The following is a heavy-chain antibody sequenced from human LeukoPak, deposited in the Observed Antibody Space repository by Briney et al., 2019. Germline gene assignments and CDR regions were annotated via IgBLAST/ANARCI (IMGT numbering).Heavy chain of an antibody. CDR2: IRIDNNST. CDR3: ARASRRSGAFDI. J-gene: IGHJ3*02. D-gene: IGHD4-17*01. Sequence: ASVKVSCKASGYSFSTYDITWVRQAPGQGLEWMGWIRIDNNSTDYPQKLQGRVTMTTDTSTSTAYMDLRGLTSDDTAVYYCARASRRSGAFDIWGQGTTVTVSS. V-gene: IGHV1-18*01. CDR1: GYSFSTYD.